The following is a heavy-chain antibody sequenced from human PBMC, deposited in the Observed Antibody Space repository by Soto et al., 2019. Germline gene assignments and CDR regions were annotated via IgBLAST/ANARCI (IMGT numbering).Heavy chain of an antibody. V-gene: IGHV3-23*01. D-gene: IGHD6-19*01. J-gene: IGHJ4*02. CDR1: GFTFSSYA. CDR2: ISGSGGST. Sequence: EVQLLESGGGLVQPGGSLRLSCAASGFTFSSYAMSWVRQAPGNGLEWVSAISGSGGSTYYADSVKGRFTISRDKSKNTLYLQMNSLRAEDTAVYYCAKDIIGWYQFDYWGQGTLVTVSS. CDR3: AKDIIGWYQFDY.